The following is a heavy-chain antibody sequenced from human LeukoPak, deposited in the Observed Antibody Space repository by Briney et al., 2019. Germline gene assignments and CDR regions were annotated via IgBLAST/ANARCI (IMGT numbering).Heavy chain of an antibody. CDR3: ARSSIAARGTPDY. V-gene: IGHV4-38-2*01. CDR1: GYSLSSGYY. D-gene: IGHD6-6*01. J-gene: IGHJ4*02. Sequence: PSETLSLTCAVSGYSLSSGYYWGWIRQPPGKGLEWIGSIYHSGSTYYNPSLKSRVTISVDTSKNQFSLKLSSVTAADTAVYYSARSSIAARGTPDYWGQGTLVTVSS. CDR2: IYHSGST.